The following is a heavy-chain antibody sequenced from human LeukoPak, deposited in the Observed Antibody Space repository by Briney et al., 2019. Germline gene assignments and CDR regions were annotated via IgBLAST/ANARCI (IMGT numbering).Heavy chain of an antibody. CDR1: GFTFSSYS. J-gene: IGHJ4*02. V-gene: IGHV3-48*01. D-gene: IGHD5-24*01. Sequence: GGSLRLSCAASGFTFSSYSMNWVRQAPGKGLEWVSYISSSSSTIYYADPVKGRFTISRDNAKNSLYLQMNSLRAEDTAVYYCAREGDGYKTGFDYWGQGTLVTVSS. CDR3: AREGDGYKTGFDY. CDR2: ISSSSSTI.